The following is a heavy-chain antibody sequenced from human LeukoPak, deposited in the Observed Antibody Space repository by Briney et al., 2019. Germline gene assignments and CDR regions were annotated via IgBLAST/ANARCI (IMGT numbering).Heavy chain of an antibody. J-gene: IGHJ4*02. CDR3: ARDNGYSYGYFDY. V-gene: IGHV1-69*13. CDR2: IIPIFGTA. D-gene: IGHD5-18*01. CDR1: GYTFTSYY. Sequence: SVKVSCKASGYTFTSYYMHWVRQAPGQGLEWMGGIIPIFGTANYAQKFQGRVTITADESTSTAYMELSSLRSEDTAVYYCARDNGYSYGYFDYWGQGTLVTVSS.